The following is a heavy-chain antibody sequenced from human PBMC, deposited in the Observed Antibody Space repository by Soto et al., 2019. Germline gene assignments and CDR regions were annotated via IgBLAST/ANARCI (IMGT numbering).Heavy chain of an antibody. Sequence: QVQLQESGPGLVKPSQTLSLTCTVSGASISSGGDYWSWIGQHPGKGLEWLGYIYYSGSTYYNPSLTSRVTISVDTSKNQFSLKLSSVTAADTAVYYCARVGGINGFDPWGQGTLVTVSS. J-gene: IGHJ5*02. V-gene: IGHV4-31*03. D-gene: IGHD1-20*01. CDR3: ARVGGINGFDP. CDR1: GASISSGGDY. CDR2: IYYSGST.